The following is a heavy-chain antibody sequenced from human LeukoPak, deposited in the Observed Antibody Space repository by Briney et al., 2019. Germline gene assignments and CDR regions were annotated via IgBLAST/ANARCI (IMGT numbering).Heavy chain of an antibody. CDR1: GFTFISYT. J-gene: IGHJ6*02. CDR2: ISGSGGNK. D-gene: IGHD3-10*01. CDR3: AKDGGGRITMVQGVLKVIGMDV. V-gene: IGHV3-23*01. Sequence: PGGSLRLSCAASGFTFISYTMTWVRQAPGKGLEWVSNISGSGGNKYYADSVKGRFTISRDNSENKLFLQVNSLRAEDTAIYYCAKDGGGRITMVQGVLKVIGMDVWGQGTTVTVSS.